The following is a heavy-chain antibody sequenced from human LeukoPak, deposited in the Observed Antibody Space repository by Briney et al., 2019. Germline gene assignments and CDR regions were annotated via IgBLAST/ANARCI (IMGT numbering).Heavy chain of an antibody. V-gene: IGHV1-2*02. Sequence: ASVKVSCQPSGYTFTDFYMHWVRQAPGQGLEWMGWINPNSGGTNYAQKFQGRVTLTRDTSISTAYMELSRLSSDDTAVYYCARDSQAFCSGVSCLNYFDYWGQGTLVTVSS. CDR1: GYTFTDFY. CDR2: INPNSGGT. J-gene: IGHJ4*02. D-gene: IGHD2-15*01. CDR3: ARDSQAFCSGVSCLNYFDY.